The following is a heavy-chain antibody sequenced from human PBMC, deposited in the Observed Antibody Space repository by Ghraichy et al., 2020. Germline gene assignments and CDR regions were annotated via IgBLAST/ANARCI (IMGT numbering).Heavy chain of an antibody. J-gene: IGHJ2*01. CDR2: INHSGST. CDR1: GGSFSGYY. D-gene: IGHD6-19*01. V-gene: IGHV4-34*01. Sequence: SETLSLTCAVYGGSFSGYYWSWIRQPPGKGLEWIGEINHSGSTNYNPSLKSRVTISVDTSKNQFSLKLSSVTAADTAVYYCARHEMSGEPQDSSGWGGSYWYFDLWGRGTLVTVSS. CDR3: ARHEMSGEPQDSSGWGGSYWYFDL.